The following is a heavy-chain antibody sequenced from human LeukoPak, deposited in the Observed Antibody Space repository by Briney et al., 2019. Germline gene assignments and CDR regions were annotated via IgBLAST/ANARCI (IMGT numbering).Heavy chain of an antibody. V-gene: IGHV3-53*01. CDR2: IYSGGST. D-gene: IGHD3-9*01. J-gene: IGHJ4*02. Sequence: GGSLRLSCAASGFTVSYTYMSWVRQAAGMGLEWVSVIYSGGSTYYADSVKGRFTISRDNSKNTLYFQMNSLRAEDTAVYYCASTPPRYLGYFDYWGQGTLVTVSS. CDR3: ASTPPRYLGYFDY. CDR1: GFTVSYTY.